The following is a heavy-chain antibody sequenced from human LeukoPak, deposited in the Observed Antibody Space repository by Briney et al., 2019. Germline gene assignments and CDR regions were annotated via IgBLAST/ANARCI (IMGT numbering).Heavy chain of an antibody. Sequence: GGSLRLSCAASGFTFSNYAMNWVRQAPGKGLEWVSSINANGGSTYYADSVKGRFTISRDNSKNTLYLQMNSLRAEDTAVYYCARDMVAGGPDYWGQGTLVTVSS. CDR2: INANGGST. J-gene: IGHJ4*02. CDR1: GFTFSNYA. D-gene: IGHD6-19*01. V-gene: IGHV3-23*01. CDR3: ARDMVAGGPDY.